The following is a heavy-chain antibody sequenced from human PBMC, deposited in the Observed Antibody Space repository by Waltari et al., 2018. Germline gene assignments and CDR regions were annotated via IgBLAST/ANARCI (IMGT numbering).Heavy chain of an antibody. V-gene: IGHV3-30*02. J-gene: IGHJ4*02. CDR1: GSTSGSFG. Sequence: QVQLVESGGGVVQPGGSRGPSGVGFGSTSGSFGWHGSGKAPGRGVECVAFIRYDGSNKYYVDSVKGRFTISRDNSKNTLYLQMNSLRPEDTAVYYCASFDYGDYEGVYWGQGTLVTVSS. D-gene: IGHD4-17*01. CDR3: ASFDYGDYEGVY. CDR2: IRYDGSNK.